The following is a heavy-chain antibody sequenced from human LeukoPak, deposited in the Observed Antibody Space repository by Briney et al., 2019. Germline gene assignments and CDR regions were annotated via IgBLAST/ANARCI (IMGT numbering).Heavy chain of an antibody. V-gene: IGHV3-21*01. CDR2: ISSSSSYI. Sequence: GGSLRLSCAASGFTFSSYSMNWVRQAPGKGLEWVSSISSSSSYIYYADSVKGRFTISRDNAKNSLYLQMNSLRAEDTAVYYCARVYGFRAAAGTCDASDIWGQGTMVTVSS. D-gene: IGHD6-13*01. CDR1: GFTFSSYS. J-gene: IGHJ3*02. CDR3: ARVYGFRAAAGTCDASDI.